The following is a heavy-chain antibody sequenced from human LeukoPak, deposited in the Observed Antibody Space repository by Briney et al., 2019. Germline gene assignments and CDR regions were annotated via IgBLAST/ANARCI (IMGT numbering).Heavy chain of an antibody. Sequence: SETLSLTCTVSGGSISSSTYYWGWIRQPPGKGLEWIGSIFYSGNTYSNPSLKSRVTISVDTSKNQFSLKLSSVTAADTAVYYCARGRRDGYTLYYMDVWGKGTKVTVSS. J-gene: IGHJ6*03. V-gene: IGHV4-39*07. D-gene: IGHD5-24*01. CDR2: IFYSGNT. CDR3: ARGRRDGYTLYYMDV. CDR1: GGSISSSTYY.